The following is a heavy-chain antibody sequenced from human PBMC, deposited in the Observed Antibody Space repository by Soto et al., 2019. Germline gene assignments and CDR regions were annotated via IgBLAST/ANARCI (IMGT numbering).Heavy chain of an antibody. V-gene: IGHV3-23*01. CDR3: AKDRLGRNFDY. J-gene: IGHJ4*02. CDR2: ISGTGGST. CDR1: GFPFNNYA. Sequence: GGSLTLSCAASGFPFNNYAMNWVRQAPGKGLEWVATISGTGGSTYYADSVKGRFTISRDNSKNTLYLQMNSLRVEDTAVYYCAKDRLGRNFDYWGQGTQVTVSS.